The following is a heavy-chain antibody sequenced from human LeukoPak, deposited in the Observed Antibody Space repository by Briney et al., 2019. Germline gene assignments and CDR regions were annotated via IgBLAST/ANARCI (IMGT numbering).Heavy chain of an antibody. D-gene: IGHD1-26*01. CDR1: GGTFSSHT. J-gene: IGHJ4*02. CDR2: IIPIFGTA. V-gene: IGHV1-69*13. Sequence: GASVKVSCKASGGTFSSHTINWVRQAPGQGLEWMGGIIPIFGTANYAQKFQGRVTITAVESTSTAYMELSSLRSEDTAVYYCAREGGGSYFYWGQGTLVTVSS. CDR3: AREGGGSYFY.